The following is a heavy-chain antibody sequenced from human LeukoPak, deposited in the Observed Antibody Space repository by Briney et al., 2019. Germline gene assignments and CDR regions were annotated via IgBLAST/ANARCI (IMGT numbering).Heavy chain of an antibody. CDR1: GYTFTSYY. Sequence: GASVKVSCKASGYTFTSYYMHWVRQAPGQGLEWMGIINPSGGSTSYAQKFQGRVTMTRDTSTSTVYMELSSLRSEDTAVYYCARSGDGRVYSHYFDYWGQGTLVTVSS. D-gene: IGHD4-11*01. CDR2: INPSGGST. CDR3: ARSGDGRVYSHYFDY. J-gene: IGHJ4*02. V-gene: IGHV1-46*01.